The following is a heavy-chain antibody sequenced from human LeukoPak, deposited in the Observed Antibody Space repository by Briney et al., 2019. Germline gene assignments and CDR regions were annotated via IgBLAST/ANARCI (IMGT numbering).Heavy chain of an antibody. CDR1: GYTFTGYY. D-gene: IGHD2-21*01. CDR3: TRATVVITLTFDS. J-gene: IGHJ4*02. V-gene: IGHV1-2*02. Sequence: ASVKVSCKPSGYTFTGYYMHWVRQAPGLGLEWMGWINPKSGDTAYAQKFQGRVTFTRDTSITTVYMELTNVTSDGTAIYYCTRATVVITLTFDSWGQGTLVTMSS. CDR2: INPKSGDT.